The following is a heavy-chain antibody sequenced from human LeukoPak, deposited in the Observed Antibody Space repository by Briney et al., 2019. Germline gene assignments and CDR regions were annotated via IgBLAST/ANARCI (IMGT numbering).Heavy chain of an antibody. D-gene: IGHD6-13*01. CDR2: IYYSGST. CDR3: AREYSSSFMRAFDI. V-gene: IGHV4-39*07. Sequence: SSETLSLTCTVSGGSISSSSYYWGWIRQPPGKGLEWIGSIYYSGSTYYNPSLKSRVTISVDTSKNQFSLKLSSVTAADTAVYYCAREYSSSFMRAFDIWGQGTMVTVSS. J-gene: IGHJ3*02. CDR1: GGSISSSSYY.